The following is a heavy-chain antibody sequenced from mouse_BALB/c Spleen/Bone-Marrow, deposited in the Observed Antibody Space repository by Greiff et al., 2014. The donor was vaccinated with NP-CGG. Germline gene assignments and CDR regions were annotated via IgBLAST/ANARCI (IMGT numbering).Heavy chain of an antibody. J-gene: IGHJ3*01. V-gene: IGHV1-4*01. Sequence: VQLQESGAELARPGASVKMSCKASGYTFTSYTMHWVKQRPGQGLEWIGYINPSSGYTNYNQKFKDKATLTADKSSSTAYMQLSGVAAEDAGGYWCGGEGYGNYAYWGQGTLVTVSA. CDR1: GYTFTSYT. D-gene: IGHD2-10*02. CDR3: GGEGYGNYAY. CDR2: INPSSGYT.